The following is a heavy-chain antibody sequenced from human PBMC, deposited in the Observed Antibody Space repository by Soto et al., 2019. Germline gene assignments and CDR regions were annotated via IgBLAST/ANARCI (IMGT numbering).Heavy chain of an antibody. Sequence: QVQLQESGPGLVKPSETLSLTCTVSGGSISSYYWSWLRQPPGKGLEWIGYIYYSGSTNYTPSLKSRVTISVDTSKNQFSLELSSVTAADTAVYYCAGIRYGGYPVHAVDYWGQGTLVPVSS. CDR3: AGIRYGGYPVHAVDY. J-gene: IGHJ4*02. V-gene: IGHV4-59*01. D-gene: IGHD5-18*01. CDR2: IYYSGST. CDR1: GGSISSYY.